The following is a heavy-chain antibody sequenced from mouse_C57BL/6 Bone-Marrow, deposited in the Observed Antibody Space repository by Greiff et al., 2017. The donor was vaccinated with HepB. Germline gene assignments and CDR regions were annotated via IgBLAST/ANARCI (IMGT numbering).Heavy chain of an antibody. CDR1: GFTFSDYG. Sequence: DVMLVESGGGLVKPGGSLKLSCAASGFTFSDYGMHWVRQAPEKGLEWVAYISSGSSTIYYADTVKGRFTISRDNATNTRFLQMTSLRSEDTAMYYCARPGGYFFDYWGQGTTLTVSS. CDR3: ARPGGYFFDY. V-gene: IGHV5-17*01. CDR2: ISSGSSTI. D-gene: IGHD2-3*01. J-gene: IGHJ2*01.